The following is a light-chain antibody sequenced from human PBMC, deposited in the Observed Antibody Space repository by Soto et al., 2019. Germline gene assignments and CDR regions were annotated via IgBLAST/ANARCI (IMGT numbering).Light chain of an antibody. CDR1: QSVYSN. CDR3: QQYNNWPPLT. V-gene: IGKV3D-15*01. J-gene: IGKJ4*01. Sequence: DIVMTQSPATLSVSPGERATLSCRASQSVYSNLAWYQQKPGQAPRLLIFGASTRATGIPARFSGSGSGTEFTLAISSLQSEDFGVYYCQQYNNWPPLTFGGGTKVDNK. CDR2: GAS.